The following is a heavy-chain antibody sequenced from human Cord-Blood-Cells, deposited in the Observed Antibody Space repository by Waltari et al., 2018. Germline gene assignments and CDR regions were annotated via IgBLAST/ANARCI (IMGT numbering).Heavy chain of an antibody. CDR2: INHSGST. Sequence: QVQLQQWGAGLLKPSETLSLTSAVYGVSFTGAYWSWIRHPQGKGMEWSGEINHSGSTNYNPSLKSRVTISVDTSKNQCSLKLSSVTAADTAVYYCAQELGKKAFDIWGQGTMVTVSS. J-gene: IGHJ3*02. CDR1: GVSFTGAY. V-gene: IGHV4-34*01. CDR3: AQELGKKAFDI. D-gene: IGHD7-27*01.